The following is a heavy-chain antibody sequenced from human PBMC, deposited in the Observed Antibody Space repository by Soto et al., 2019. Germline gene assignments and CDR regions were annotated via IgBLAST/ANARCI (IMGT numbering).Heavy chain of an antibody. CDR2: MSPDSSNA. CDR3: YLSPCYW. Sequence: GASVKVTWEKSGYTFTDYDINWVRQAPGQGLEWMGWMSPDSSNAGYAQQFQGRVSMTSNTSIRTVYMELSRLRTELTAVSYRYLSPCYW. CDR1: GYTFTDYD. J-gene: IGHJ2*01. V-gene: IGHV1-8*01. D-gene: IGHD3-16*02.